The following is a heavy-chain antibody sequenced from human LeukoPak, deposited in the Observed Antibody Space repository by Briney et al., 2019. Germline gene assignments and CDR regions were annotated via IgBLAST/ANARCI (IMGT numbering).Heavy chain of an antibody. CDR3: ARVGYSSGWVV. CDR2: IWYDGTNK. Sequence: GRCLRLSCAASGFTFSSYGMHWVRQAPGKGLEWGAVIWYDGTNKYYADSVKGRFTISRDNSKNTLYLQMNSLRAEDTAVYYCARVGYSSGWVVWGQGTLVTVSS. D-gene: IGHD6-19*01. J-gene: IGHJ4*02. V-gene: IGHV3-33*01. CDR1: GFTFSSYG.